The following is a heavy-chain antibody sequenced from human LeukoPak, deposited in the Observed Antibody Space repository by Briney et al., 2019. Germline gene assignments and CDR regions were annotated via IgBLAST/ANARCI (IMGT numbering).Heavy chain of an antibody. CDR1: GDSVSSDSAA. D-gene: IGHD3-10*01. CDR2: TYYRSKWYD. J-gene: IGHJ6*02. V-gene: IGHV6-1*01. CDR3: ARERLTTVRGVPLHYYGMDV. Sequence: SQTLSLTCAISGDSVSSDSAAWNWIRQSPSRGLGWLGRTYYRSKWYDDYAVSVKSRLTITPDTSQNRVSLQLNSVTPEDMAVYYCARERLTTVRGVPLHYYGMDVWGQGTTVTVSS.